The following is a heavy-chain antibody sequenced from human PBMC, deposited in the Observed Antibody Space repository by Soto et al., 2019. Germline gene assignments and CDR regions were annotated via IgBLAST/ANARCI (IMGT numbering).Heavy chain of an antibody. V-gene: IGHV3-13*01. CDR1: GFTLSSYD. CDR2: IGSGGDT. D-gene: IGHD1-1*01. CDR3: TRTTPPTGMEV. Sequence: EVQLVESGGGLVQPGGSLRLSCAASGFTLSSYDIHWVRQATGEGLAWVSGIGSGGDTHYADSVKGRFIISREDGKNSLYLQMNNLRVGVTAVYYCTRTTPPTGMEVWVQGATVTVSS. J-gene: IGHJ6*02.